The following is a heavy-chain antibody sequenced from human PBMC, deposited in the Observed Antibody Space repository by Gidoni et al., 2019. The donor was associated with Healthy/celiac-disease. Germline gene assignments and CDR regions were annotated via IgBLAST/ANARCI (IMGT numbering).Heavy chain of an antibody. D-gene: IGHD3-22*01. J-gene: IGHJ4*02. Sequence: QVQLAESGGGVVQPGRSLRLSCAASGVTVSSDGMHWVRQAPGKGLEWVAVISYDGSNKYYADSVKGRFTISRDNSKNTLYLQMNSLRAEDTAVYYCAKEGYYYDSSGYGPYYFDYWGQGTLVTVSS. V-gene: IGHV3-30*18. CDR3: AKEGYYYDSSGYGPYYFDY. CDR1: GVTVSSDG. CDR2: ISYDGSNK.